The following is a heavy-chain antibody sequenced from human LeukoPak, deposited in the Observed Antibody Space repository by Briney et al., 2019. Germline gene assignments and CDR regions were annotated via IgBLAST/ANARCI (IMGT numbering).Heavy chain of an antibody. CDR3: AKRGVVIRVILVGFHKEAYYFDS. V-gene: IGHV3-53*01. D-gene: IGHD3-22*01. CDR2: IKTGGGT. J-gene: IGHJ4*02. CDR1: GFTVSSNS. Sequence: GGSLRLSCAASGFTVSSNSMNWVRQAPGKGLEWVSVIKTGGGTHYGDSVKGRFIVSRGSSTTVSLQMNNLRAEDTAVYFCAKRGVVIRVILVGFHKEAYYFDSWGQGALVTVSS.